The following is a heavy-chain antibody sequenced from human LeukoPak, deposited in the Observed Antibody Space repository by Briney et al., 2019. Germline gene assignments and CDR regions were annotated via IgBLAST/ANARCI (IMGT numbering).Heavy chain of an antibody. J-gene: IGHJ4*02. Sequence: SETLSLTCTVSGVSISSYYWSWIRQPPGKGLEWIGYIFYSGNTIYNPSLKSRVTISVDTSKNHFSLRVRSVTAADTAVYYCARLAAISGSDYPDDWGQGTLVTVSS. D-gene: IGHD1-26*01. CDR2: IFYSGNT. V-gene: IGHV4-59*08. CDR1: GVSISSYY. CDR3: ARLAAISGSDYPDD.